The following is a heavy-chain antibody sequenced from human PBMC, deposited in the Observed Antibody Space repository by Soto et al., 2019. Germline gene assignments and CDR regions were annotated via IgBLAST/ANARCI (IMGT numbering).Heavy chain of an antibody. D-gene: IGHD2-2*01. Sequence: VQVVASGGGLVQPGRSLRLSCAVSGFRFEQYVMHWVRQGPGKGLECVSTVSPTGDTVAYADSVEGRFTVSRDNAKNSLYLQMNSLKVDYTAFYYCLIAAPYASIDDLCHGTLVTVSS. CDR3: LIAAPYASIDD. CDR2: VSPTGDTV. CDR1: GFRFEQYV. J-gene: IGHJ4*01. V-gene: IGHV3-9*01.